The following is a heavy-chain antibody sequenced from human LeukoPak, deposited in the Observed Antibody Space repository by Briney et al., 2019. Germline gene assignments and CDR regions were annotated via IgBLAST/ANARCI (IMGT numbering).Heavy chain of an antibody. CDR3: AKSHSVTYRGYFDS. CDR1: GFTFSSYA. D-gene: IGHD4-23*01. Sequence: GGSLRLSCAASGFTFSSYAMSWVRQAPGKGLEWVSAISGSDRSTYHADSYYADSVRGRFTISRDNSKNTLYLQMNSLRADDTAVYYCAKSHSVTYRGYFDSWGQGTLVTVSS. CDR2: ISGSDRST. V-gene: IGHV3-23*01. J-gene: IGHJ4*02.